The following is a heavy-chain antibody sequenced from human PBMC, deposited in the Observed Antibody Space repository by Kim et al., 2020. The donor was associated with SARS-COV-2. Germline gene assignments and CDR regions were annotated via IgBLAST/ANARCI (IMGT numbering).Heavy chain of an antibody. J-gene: IGHJ4*02. Sequence: ASVKVSCKASGYTFTNYFIHWVRQAPGQGLEWTGWINPNSGGTHYAQNFRGRVTVTRDTSITTAYMELSWLTSDDTALYYCARDRGPLRFCAGGSCYSDGYFDFWGQGTLVTVSS. CDR2: INPNSGGT. D-gene: IGHD2-15*01. V-gene: IGHV1-2*02. CDR3: ARDRGPLRFCAGGSCYSDGYFDF. CDR1: GYTFTNYF.